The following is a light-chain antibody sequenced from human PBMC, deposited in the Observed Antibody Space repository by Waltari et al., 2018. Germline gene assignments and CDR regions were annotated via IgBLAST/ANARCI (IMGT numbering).Light chain of an antibody. CDR2: DFS. CDR3: NSYAGSDSVL. J-gene: IGLJ2*01. Sequence: QSALTQPPSASGSPGQSVTISCTGTRSDVGGYNFVSWYPQHPGKAPKLMIYDFSQRPAGVPDLFSGSKSGNTAYLTVSGLQAEDEADYYCNSYAGSDSVLFGAGTKLTVL. V-gene: IGLV2-8*01. CDR1: RSDVGGYNF.